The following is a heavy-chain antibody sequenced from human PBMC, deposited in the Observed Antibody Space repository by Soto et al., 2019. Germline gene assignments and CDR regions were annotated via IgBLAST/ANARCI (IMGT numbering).Heavy chain of an antibody. V-gene: IGHV1-46*01. CDR1: GYTFTSYY. J-gene: IGHJ4*02. CDR3: ARPGQLVPFDY. Sequence: QVQLVQSGAEVKKPGASVKVSCKASGYTFTSYYMHWVRQAPGQGLEWMGIINPSGGSTSYAQKFQGRVTMTRDTSTSTVYMERSSLRSEDTAVYYCARPGQLVPFDYWGQGTLVTVSS. D-gene: IGHD6-6*01. CDR2: INPSGGST.